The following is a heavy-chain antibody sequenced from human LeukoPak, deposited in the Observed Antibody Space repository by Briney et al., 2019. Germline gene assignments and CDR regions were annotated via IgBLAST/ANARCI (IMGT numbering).Heavy chain of an antibody. Sequence: PGGSLRLSCATSGFTFSNYDMHWVRQAPGKGLEWVSYISSSSSSIYYADSVKGRFTISRDNAKNSLYLQMNSLRAEDTAVYYCAREPSFYYGSGSPDYWGQGTLVTVSS. D-gene: IGHD3-10*01. V-gene: IGHV3-48*01. CDR3: AREPSFYYGSGSPDY. CDR2: ISSSSSSI. CDR1: GFTFSNYD. J-gene: IGHJ4*02.